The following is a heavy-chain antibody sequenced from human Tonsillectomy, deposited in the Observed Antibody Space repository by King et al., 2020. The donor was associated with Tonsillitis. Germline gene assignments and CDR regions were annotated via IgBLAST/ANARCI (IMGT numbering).Heavy chain of an antibody. J-gene: IGHJ6*02. V-gene: IGHV3-7*01. CDR1: IFTFSSYW. Sequence: VQLVESGGGLVQPGGSLRLSCAVSIFTFSSYWMNWVRQAPGKGLELVANIKKDGSEKYYVDSVKGRFTISRDNAKNSLYLQLNSLRAEDTAVYYCAGAGAGYYGMDVWGQGTTVTVPS. CDR2: IKKDGSEK. D-gene: IGHD3-10*01. CDR3: AGAGAGYYGMDV.